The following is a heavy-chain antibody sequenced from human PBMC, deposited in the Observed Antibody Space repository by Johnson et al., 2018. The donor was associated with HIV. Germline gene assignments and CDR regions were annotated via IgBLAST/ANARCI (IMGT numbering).Heavy chain of an antibody. J-gene: IGHJ3*01. CDR2: IYSGDNT. CDR3: AKTRMGGILDAFDL. Sequence: VQLVESGGGLVQPGGSLRLSCEASGISVIKNYMSWVRQAPGKGLEWVSLIYSGDNTKYADSVKGRFIISRDNSKNTLFLQMNSLTIEDTAVFYCAKTRMGGILDAFDLWGQGTMVIVS. CDR1: GISVIKNY. D-gene: IGHD3-10*01. V-gene: IGHV3-66*02.